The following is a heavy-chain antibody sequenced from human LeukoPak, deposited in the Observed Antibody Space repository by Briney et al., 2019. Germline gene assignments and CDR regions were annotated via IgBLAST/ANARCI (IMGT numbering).Heavy chain of an antibody. CDR2: INPSGGST. Sequence: GASVKVSCTASGYTFTSYYMHWVRQVPGQGLEWMGMINPSGGSTSYAQKFQGRVTMTRDTSTSTVYMELSSLRSEDTAVYYCARDTVTTDHAFDIWGQGTMVTVSS. V-gene: IGHV1-46*01. CDR3: ARDTVTTDHAFDI. J-gene: IGHJ3*02. CDR1: GYTFTSYY. D-gene: IGHD4-17*01.